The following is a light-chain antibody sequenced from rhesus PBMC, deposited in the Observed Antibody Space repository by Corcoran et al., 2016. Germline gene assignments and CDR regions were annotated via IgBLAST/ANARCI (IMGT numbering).Light chain of an antibody. CDR1: QGIRNR. V-gene: IGKV1-69*01. CDR3: QQHSNAPWT. J-gene: IGKJ1*01. Sequence: DIQMTQSPSSLSASVGDRVTITCRASQGIRNRLAWYQQKPGKAPKLLIYRTSNLETGVPSRFSGSGFRTDFTLTISSLQTEDLGTNYCQQHSNAPWTFGQGTKVEI. CDR2: RTS.